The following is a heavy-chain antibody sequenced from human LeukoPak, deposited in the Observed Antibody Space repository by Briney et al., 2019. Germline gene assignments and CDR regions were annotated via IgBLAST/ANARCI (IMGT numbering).Heavy chain of an antibody. CDR3: ARDSGPDTAMVLSWFDP. J-gene: IGHJ5*02. CDR1: AATFSSYA. D-gene: IGHD5-18*01. CDR2: TIPIFGIA. Sequence: ASVKLSCKASAATFSSYAISWVRQAPGQGLEREGRTIPIFGIANYAQKFQGRVMITADEYTSTVYMELSSRRSEDTAVDYCARDSGPDTAMVLSWFDPWGQGTLVTVFS. V-gene: IGHV1-69*13.